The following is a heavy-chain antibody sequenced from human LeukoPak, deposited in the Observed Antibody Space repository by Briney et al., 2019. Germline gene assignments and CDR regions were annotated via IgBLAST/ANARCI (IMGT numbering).Heavy chain of an antibody. V-gene: IGHV3-53*04. Sequence: GGSLRLSCAASGFTVSSNYMSWVRQAPGKGLEWVSVIYSGGSTYYADSVKGRFTISRHNSKNTLYLQMNSLRAEDTAVYYCATVAYCGGDCYLSWGQGTLVTVSS. J-gene: IGHJ4*02. CDR2: IYSGGST. CDR3: ATVAYCGGDCYLS. CDR1: GFTVSSNY. D-gene: IGHD2-21*02.